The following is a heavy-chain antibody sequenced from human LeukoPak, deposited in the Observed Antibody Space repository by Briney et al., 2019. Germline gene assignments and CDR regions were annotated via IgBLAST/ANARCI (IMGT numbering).Heavy chain of an antibody. CDR2: INHSGST. Sequence: SETLSLTCAVYGGSFSGYYWSWIRQPPGKGLEWIGEINHSGSTNYNPSLKSRVTISVDTSKNQFSLKLSSVTAADTAVYYCARVATVLTDAFDIWGQGTMVTVSS. CDR3: ARVATVLTDAFDI. V-gene: IGHV4-34*01. J-gene: IGHJ3*02. D-gene: IGHD4-17*01. CDR1: GGSFSGYY.